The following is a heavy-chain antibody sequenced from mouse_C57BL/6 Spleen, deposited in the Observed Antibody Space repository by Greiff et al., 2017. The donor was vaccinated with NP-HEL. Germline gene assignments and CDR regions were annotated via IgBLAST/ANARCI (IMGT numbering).Heavy chain of an antibody. V-gene: IGHV1-69*01. CDR2: IDPSDSYT. CDR3: ARKGIYCYGSPYYFDD. CDR1: GYTFTSYW. J-gene: IGHJ2*01. D-gene: IGHD1-1*01. Sequence: VRLQQPGAELVMPGASVKLSCKASGYTFTSYWMHWVKQRPGQGLEWIGEIDPSDSYTNYNQKFKGKSTLTVDKSSSTAYMQLSNLTSEDSAVYYCARKGIYCYGSPYYFDDWGQGTTLTVSS.